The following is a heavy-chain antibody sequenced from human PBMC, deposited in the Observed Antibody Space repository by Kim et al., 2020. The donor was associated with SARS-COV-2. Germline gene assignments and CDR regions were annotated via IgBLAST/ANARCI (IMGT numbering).Heavy chain of an antibody. D-gene: IGHD6-19*01. CDR3: ARDPLPSPVFWAVAGTPYYFDY. V-gene: IGHV3-48*04. CDR2: ISSSSSTI. Sequence: GGSLRLSCAASGFTFSSYSMNWVRQAPGKGLEWVSYISSSSSTIYYADSVKGRFTISRDNAKNSLYLQMNSLRAEDTAVYYCARDPLPSPVFWAVAGTPYYFDYWGQGTLVTVSS. CDR1: GFTFSSYS. J-gene: IGHJ4*02.